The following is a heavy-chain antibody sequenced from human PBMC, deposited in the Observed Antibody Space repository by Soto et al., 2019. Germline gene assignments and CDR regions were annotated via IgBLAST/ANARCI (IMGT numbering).Heavy chain of an antibody. CDR3: ARVGVGVRYFDWLFDY. J-gene: IGHJ4*02. CDR2: IYHSGST. Sequence: SETLSLTCTVSGYSISSGYYWGWIRQPPGKGLEWIGSIYHSGSTYYNPSLKSRVTISVDTSKNQFSLKLSSVTAADTAVYYCARVGVGVRYFDWLFDYWGQGTLVTVSS. CDR1: GYSISSGYY. V-gene: IGHV4-38-2*02. D-gene: IGHD3-9*01.